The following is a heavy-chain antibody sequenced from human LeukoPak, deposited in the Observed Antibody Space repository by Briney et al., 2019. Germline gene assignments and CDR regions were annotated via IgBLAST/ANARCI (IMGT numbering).Heavy chain of an antibody. Sequence: GESLKISCQGSGYSFTNYWIGWVRQMPGKGLEWMGMIFPSDSDTRYGPSFQGRVTISADKSISTAYLQWSSLKASDTAMYYCARKTDNSFDYWGQGTLVTVSS. CDR3: ARKTDNSFDY. CDR2: IFPSDSDT. CDR1: GYSFTNYW. J-gene: IGHJ4*02. D-gene: IGHD5-24*01. V-gene: IGHV5-51*01.